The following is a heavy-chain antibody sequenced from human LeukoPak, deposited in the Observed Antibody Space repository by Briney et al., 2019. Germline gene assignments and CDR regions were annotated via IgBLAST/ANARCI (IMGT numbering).Heavy chain of an antibody. CDR1: GYTFTGYY. V-gene: IGHV1-2*02. CDR2: INPNSGGT. J-gene: IGHJ6*02. D-gene: IGHD3-16*01. CDR3: ARDGKDNWGYYYHGMDV. Sequence: ASVKVSCKASGYTFTGYYMHWVRQAPGQGLEWMGWINPNSGGTNYAQKFQGRVTMTRDTSISTAYMELSRLRSDDTAVYYCARDGKDNWGYYYHGMDVWGQGTTVTVSS.